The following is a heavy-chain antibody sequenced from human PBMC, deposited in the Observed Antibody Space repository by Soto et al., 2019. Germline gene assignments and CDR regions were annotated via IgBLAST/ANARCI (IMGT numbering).Heavy chain of an antibody. V-gene: IGHV3-64D*06. CDR2: ISTNGGST. D-gene: IGHD3-22*01. J-gene: IGHJ4*02. Sequence: PWGPMRLSCTAAGFKFIIYSGRWVSQKTGKGLEYVSSISTNGGSTHYADSVKGRFTISRDNSKNTVYLQMSSLRAEDTAVYYCVKGEYYYDSSGYYPFDYWGQGTLVTVSS. CDR1: GFKFIIYS. CDR3: VKGEYYYDSSGYYPFDY.